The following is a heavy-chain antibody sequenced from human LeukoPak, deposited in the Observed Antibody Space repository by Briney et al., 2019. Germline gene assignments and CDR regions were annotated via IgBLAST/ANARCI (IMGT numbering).Heavy chain of an antibody. J-gene: IGHJ4*02. CDR2: IYYSGST. CDR3: ARHSRTYYDILTGPYGGYFDY. CDR1: GGSISSYY. D-gene: IGHD3-9*01. Sequence: SETLSLTCTVSGGSISSYYWSWIRQPPGKGLEWIGYIYYSGSTYYNPSLKSRVTISVDTSKNQFSLKLSSVTAADTAEYYCARHSRTYYDILTGPYGGYFDYWGQRTLVTVSS. V-gene: IGHV4-59*08.